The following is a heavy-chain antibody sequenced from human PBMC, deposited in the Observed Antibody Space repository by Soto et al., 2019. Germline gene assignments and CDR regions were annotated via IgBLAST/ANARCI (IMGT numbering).Heavy chain of an antibody. CDR1: GGSISSGGYY. J-gene: IGHJ4*02. V-gene: IGHV4-31*03. CDR3: ARDSITAMVDY. D-gene: IGHD5-18*01. CDR2: IYYSGST. Sequence: SETLSLTCTVSGGSISSGGYYWSWIRQHPGKGLEWIGYIYYSGSTYYNPSLKSRVTISVDTSKNQFSLKLSSVTAADTAVYYCARDSITAMVDYWGQGTQVTSPQ.